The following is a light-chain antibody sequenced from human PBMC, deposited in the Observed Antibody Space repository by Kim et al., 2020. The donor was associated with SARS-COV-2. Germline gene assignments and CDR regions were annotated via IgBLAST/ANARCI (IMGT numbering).Light chain of an antibody. J-gene: IGKJ5*01. CDR1: QDIRTY. V-gene: IGKV1-9*01. Sequence: AYVGDQVTITCRASQDIRTYLAWYQHKPGKAPKLLVYTASTLQSGVPSRFSGSGSGTDFTLTITSLQPEDFATYYCQQLNTYPSTFGQGTRLEIK. CDR3: QQLNTYPST. CDR2: TAS.